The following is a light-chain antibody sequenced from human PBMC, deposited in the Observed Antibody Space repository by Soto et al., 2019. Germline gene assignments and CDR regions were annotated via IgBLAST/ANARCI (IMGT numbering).Light chain of an antibody. J-gene: IGLJ3*02. CDR3: CSYAGSYTLV. V-gene: IGLV2-11*01. CDR2: DVS. Sequence: QSVLTQPRSVSGSPGQSVTISCTGTSSDVGAYNYVSWYQQHPGKVPKLMIYDVSRRPSGVPDRFSGSKSGNTASLTISGLQAEDEADYYCCSYAGSYTLVFGGGTQRTVL. CDR1: SSDVGAYNY.